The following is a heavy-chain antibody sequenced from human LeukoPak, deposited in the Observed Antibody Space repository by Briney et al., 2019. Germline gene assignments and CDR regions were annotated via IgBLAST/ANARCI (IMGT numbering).Heavy chain of an antibody. J-gene: IGHJ4*02. CDR3: AKAPVTSCRGAYCYPFDS. Sequence: PGGSLRLSCAAAGFTFSKFAMHWVRQAPGKGLEWVAVVSYDGSYKYYADSVKGRFTNSRDNSKNSLYLQMNSLRAEDAAVYFCAKAPVTSCRGAYCYPFDSWGQGTLVTVSS. CDR1: GFTFSKFA. V-gene: IGHV3-30*04. D-gene: IGHD2-21*01. CDR2: VSYDGSYK.